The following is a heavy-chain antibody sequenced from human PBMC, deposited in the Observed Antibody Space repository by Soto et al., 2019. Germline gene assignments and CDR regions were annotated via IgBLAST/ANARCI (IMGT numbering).Heavy chain of an antibody. J-gene: IGHJ6*02. V-gene: IGHV1-2*04. D-gene: IGHD1-26*01. CDR3: AREEQQGYYGMDV. CDR1: GYTFTGYY. CDR2: INTYTGST. Sequence: QVQLEQSGAEVKKPGASVKVSCKASGYTFTGYYIHWVRQAPGQGLEWIGWINTYTGSTNYAQKFQGWVTLTRDTSIRTADMEMNRLTSDDTAVYCCAREEQQGYYGMDVWGQGTTVTVSS.